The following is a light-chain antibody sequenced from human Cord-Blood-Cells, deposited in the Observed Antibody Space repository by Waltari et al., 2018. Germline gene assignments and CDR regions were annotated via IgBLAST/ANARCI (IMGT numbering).Light chain of an antibody. CDR3: QQRSNWRWT. CDR2: DAS. J-gene: IGKJ2*02. Sequence: EIVLTQSPATLSFSPGERATLSCRASQSVRSYLAWYQQKPGQAPRLLIYDASNRATGIPARFSGSGSGTDFTLTISSLEPEDFAVYYCQQRSNWRWTFGQGTKLEIK. V-gene: IGKV3-11*01. CDR1: QSVRSY.